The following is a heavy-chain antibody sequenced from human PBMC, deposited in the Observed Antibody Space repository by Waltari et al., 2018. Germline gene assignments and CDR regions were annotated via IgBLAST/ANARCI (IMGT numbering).Heavy chain of an antibody. CDR1: GFTFSRYW. J-gene: IGHJ4*02. V-gene: IGHV3-7*01. CDR3: ARVLDY. CDR2: IKQDGSEK. Sequence: EVQLVESGGGLVQPGGSLRLSCAASGFTFSRYWMSWVRQAQGKGLEWLANIKQDGSEKYYVDSVKGRFTISRDNAKNSLYLQMNSLRAEDTAVYYCARVLDYWGQGTLVTVSS.